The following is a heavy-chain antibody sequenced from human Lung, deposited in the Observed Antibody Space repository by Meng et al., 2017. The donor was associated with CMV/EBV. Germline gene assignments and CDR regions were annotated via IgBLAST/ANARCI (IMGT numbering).Heavy chain of an antibody. Sequence: SETLSLXCTVSGGSISNGGYYWSWIRQHPGKGLEWIGYIYYSGSTYYNPSLKSRVTISVDTSKNQFSLKLSSVTAADTAVYYCARDRCSSTSCYFGSYYYGMDVWGKGTXVTVSS. CDR2: IYYSGST. CDR1: GGSISNGGYY. J-gene: IGHJ6*04. CDR3: ARDRCSSTSCYFGSYYYGMDV. V-gene: IGHV4-31*03. D-gene: IGHD2-2*01.